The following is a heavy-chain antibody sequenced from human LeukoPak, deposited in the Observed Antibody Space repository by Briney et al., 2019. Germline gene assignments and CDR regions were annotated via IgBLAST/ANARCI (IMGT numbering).Heavy chain of an antibody. CDR2: IKQDGSEK. Sequence: GGSLRLSCAASGFTFSSFVMSWVRQAPGKGLEWVANIKQDGSEKNYVDSVKGRFTISRDNAKNSLYLQINGLRAEDTAVYYCARYGAGYVWGKGTTVSISS. D-gene: IGHD2-8*01. CDR1: GFTFSSFV. CDR3: ARYGAGYV. J-gene: IGHJ6*04. V-gene: IGHV3-7*01.